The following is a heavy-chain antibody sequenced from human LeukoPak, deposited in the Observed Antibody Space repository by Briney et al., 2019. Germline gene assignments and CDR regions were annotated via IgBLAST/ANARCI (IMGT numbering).Heavy chain of an antibody. Sequence: GGSLRLSCAASGFTFDDYTMHWVRQAPGKGLEWVSRISWDGGSTYYADSVKGRFTISRDNSKNSLYLQMNSLRTEDTALYYCARAYDYNFYYYSYGMDVWGQGTTVTVSS. V-gene: IGHV3-43*01. CDR3: ARAYDYNFYYYSYGMDV. CDR1: GFTFDDYT. CDR2: ISWDGGST. J-gene: IGHJ6*02. D-gene: IGHD4-11*01.